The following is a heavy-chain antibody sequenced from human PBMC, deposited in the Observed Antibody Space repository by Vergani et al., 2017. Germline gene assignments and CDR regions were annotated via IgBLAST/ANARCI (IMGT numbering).Heavy chain of an antibody. CDR3: AKDRSNPAKRYYYMDV. CDR2: ISYDGSNK. J-gene: IGHJ6*03. Sequence: QVQLVESGGGVVQPGRSLRLSCAASGFTFSSYGMHWVRRAPGKGLEWVAVISYDGSNKYYADSVKGRFTISRDNSKNTLYLQMNSLRAEDTAVYYCAKDRSNPAKRYYYMDVWGKGTTVTVSS. CDR1: GFTFSSYG. V-gene: IGHV3-30*18. D-gene: IGHD2-2*01.